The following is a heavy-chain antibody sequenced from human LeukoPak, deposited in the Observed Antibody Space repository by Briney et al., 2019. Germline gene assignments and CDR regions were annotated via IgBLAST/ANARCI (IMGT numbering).Heavy chain of an antibody. CDR1: GFTVSSNY. Sequence: GGSLRLSCAASGFTVSSNYMSWVRQAPGKGLEWVSVIYSGGSTYYADSVKGRFTISRDNSKNTLFLQMNSLRAEDTAVYYCARGAYRSSWYFDYWGQGTLFTVCS. J-gene: IGHJ4*02. CDR2: IYSGGST. CDR3: ARGAYRSSWYFDY. V-gene: IGHV3-53*01. D-gene: IGHD6-13*01.